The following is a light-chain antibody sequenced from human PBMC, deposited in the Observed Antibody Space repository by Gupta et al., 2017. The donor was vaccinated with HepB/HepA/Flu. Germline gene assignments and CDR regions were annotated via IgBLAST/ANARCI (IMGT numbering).Light chain of an antibody. CDR1: SNDIGGYDF. Sequence: QASLTQTASVPPSPGQPITISCTGTSNDIGGYDFVSWYQQHPGKAPKLMIFDVTPRPSGVSFRFSGSKAGNTASLTISGLQAEDEADYYCTSYRSPSTLVFGGGTKVTVL. V-gene: IGLV2-14*03. CDR2: DVT. J-gene: IGLJ2*01. CDR3: TSYRSPSTLV.